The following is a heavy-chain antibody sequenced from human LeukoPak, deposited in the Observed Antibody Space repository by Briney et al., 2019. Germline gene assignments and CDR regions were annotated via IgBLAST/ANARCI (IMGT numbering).Heavy chain of an antibody. Sequence: GGSLRPSCAASGFTVSSNYMSWVRQAPGKGLEWVSVIYSGGSTYYADSVKGRFTISRDNSKNTLYLQMNSLRAEDTAVYYCARELPAAVGDAFDIWGQGTMVTVSS. J-gene: IGHJ3*02. CDR2: IYSGGST. V-gene: IGHV3-66*01. CDR1: GFTVSSNY. CDR3: ARELPAAVGDAFDI. D-gene: IGHD2-2*01.